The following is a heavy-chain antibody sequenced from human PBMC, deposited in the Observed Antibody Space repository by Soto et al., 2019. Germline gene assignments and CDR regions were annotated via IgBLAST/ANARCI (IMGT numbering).Heavy chain of an antibody. CDR1: GFTFSNAW. Sequence: GGSLRLSCAASGFTFSNAWINWVRQTPGRGLEWVGRVKSKNDGGTTDFAAPVKGRFAISRDDSKNMVYLEMNSLQTEDTAMYYCITTITVRFDYWGHGTLVTVSS. CDR2: VKSKNDGGTT. D-gene: IGHD3-22*01. J-gene: IGHJ4*01. V-gene: IGHV3-15*07. CDR3: ITTITVRFDY.